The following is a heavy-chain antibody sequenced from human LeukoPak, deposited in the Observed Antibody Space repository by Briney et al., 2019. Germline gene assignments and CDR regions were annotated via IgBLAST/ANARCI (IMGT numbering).Heavy chain of an antibody. CDR1: GGSISSHY. V-gene: IGHV4-59*11. Sequence: KSSETLSPTCTVSGGSISSHYWSWIRQPPGKGLEWIGYIYYSGSTNYNPSLKSRVTISVDTSKNQFSLKLSSVTAADTAVYYCARGGLVGAIYFDYWGQGTLVTVSS. CDR3: ARGGLVGAIYFDY. CDR2: IYYSGST. D-gene: IGHD1-26*01. J-gene: IGHJ4*02.